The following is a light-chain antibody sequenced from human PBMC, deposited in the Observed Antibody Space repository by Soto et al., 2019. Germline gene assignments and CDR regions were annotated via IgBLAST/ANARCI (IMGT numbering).Light chain of an antibody. CDR3: QLYGTSPKT. Sequence: EIVSTQSPGTLSLSPGEISTLSCRASETVAGSYLAWYQQKPGQAPRLLIHGASTRATGIADRFSGSGSGTDFTLTISRLEPEDFAVYYCQLYGTSPKTFGQGTKVDIK. CDR1: ETVAGSY. CDR2: GAS. V-gene: IGKV3-20*01. J-gene: IGKJ1*01.